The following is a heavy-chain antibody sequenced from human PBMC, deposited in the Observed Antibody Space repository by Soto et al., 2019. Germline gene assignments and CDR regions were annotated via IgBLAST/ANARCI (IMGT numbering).Heavy chain of an antibody. CDR1: GFTFSSYS. CDR3: ARSLDDILTGYYRDPFRYGMDV. D-gene: IGHD3-9*01. Sequence: GGSLRLSCAASGFTFSSYSMNWVRQAPGKGLEWVSSISSSSSYIYYADSVKGRFTISRDNAKNSLYLQMNSLRAEDTAAYYCARSLDDILTGYYRDPFRYGMDVWGQGTTVTVSS. J-gene: IGHJ6*02. CDR2: ISSSSSYI. V-gene: IGHV3-21*01.